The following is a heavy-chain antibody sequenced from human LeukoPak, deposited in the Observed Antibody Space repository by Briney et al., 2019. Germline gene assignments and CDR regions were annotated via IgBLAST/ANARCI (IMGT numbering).Heavy chain of an antibody. CDR3: ARARRGYYYYSPIWFDP. V-gene: IGHV1-46*01. CDR1: GYTFTSYY. D-gene: IGHD3-22*01. J-gene: IGHJ5*02. Sequence: ASVKVSCKASGYTFTSYYMHWVRQAPGQGLEWMGIINPSGGSTSYAQKFQGRVTMTRDTSTSTVYMELSSLRSEDTAVYYCARARRGYYYYSPIWFDPWGQGTLVTVSS. CDR2: INPSGGST.